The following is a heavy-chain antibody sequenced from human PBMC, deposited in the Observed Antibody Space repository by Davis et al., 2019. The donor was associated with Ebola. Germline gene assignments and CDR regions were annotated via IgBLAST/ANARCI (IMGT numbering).Heavy chain of an antibody. D-gene: IGHD3-10*01. J-gene: IGHJ5*02. CDR2: INHSGST. CDR1: GGSFSDYY. CDR3: ARGSRFREVRRFDP. V-gene: IGHV4-34*01. Sequence: MPSETLSLTCAVYGGSFSDYYWSWIRQPPGKGLEWIGEINHSGSTNYNPSLKSRVTISVDTSKNQFSLKLSSVTAADTAVYYCARGSRFREVRRFDPWGQGTLVTVSS.